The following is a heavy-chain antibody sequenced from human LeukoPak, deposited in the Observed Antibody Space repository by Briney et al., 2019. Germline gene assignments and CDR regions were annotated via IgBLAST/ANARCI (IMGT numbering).Heavy chain of an antibody. D-gene: IGHD2-15*01. CDR2: IYYSGST. V-gene: IGHV4-59*01. CDR3: ARTYCSGGSCHFDY. J-gene: IGHJ4*02. Sequence: SETLSLTCTVSGGSIGTYYWSWIRQPPGKGLEWIGYIYYSGSTDYNPSLKSRVTISVDTSKNQFSLELTSVTAADTAVYYCARTYCSGGSCHFDYWGQGTLVTVSS. CDR1: GGSIGTYY.